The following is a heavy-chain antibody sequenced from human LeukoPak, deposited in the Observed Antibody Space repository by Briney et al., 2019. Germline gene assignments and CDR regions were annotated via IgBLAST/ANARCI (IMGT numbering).Heavy chain of an antibody. CDR1: GLIFSNYA. CDR2: ISGGSGYT. D-gene: IGHD6-19*01. Sequence: GGSLRLSCAASGLIFSNYAMNWVRQTPGKGLEWVSAISGGSGYTYDTDSVKGRFTISRDNAKNTMYLQMNSLRAGDTAIYYCAKARGTSGWFFDYWGQGTLVTVSS. J-gene: IGHJ4*02. CDR3: AKARGTSGWFFDY. V-gene: IGHV3-23*01.